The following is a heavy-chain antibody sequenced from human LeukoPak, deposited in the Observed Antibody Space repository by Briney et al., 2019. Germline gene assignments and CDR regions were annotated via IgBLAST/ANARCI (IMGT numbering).Heavy chain of an antibody. V-gene: IGHV4-61*01. J-gene: IGHJ3*02. CDR3: ARVVGEVYSYGYEYAFDI. CDR2: IYYSGST. CDR1: GGSVSSGTYY. D-gene: IGHD5-18*01. Sequence: PSETLSLTCTVSGGSVSSGTYYWNWIRQPPGKGLEGIGYIYYSGSTNYNPSLKSRVTISVDTSKNQFSLKLSSVTAADTAVYYCARVVGEVYSYGYEYAFDIWGQGTMVTVSS.